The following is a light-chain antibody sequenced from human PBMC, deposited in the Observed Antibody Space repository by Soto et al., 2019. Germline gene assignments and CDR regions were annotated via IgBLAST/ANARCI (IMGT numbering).Light chain of an antibody. V-gene: IGKV1-33*01. CDR1: QDISRY. CDR2: DAS. CDR3: QQYDGLRVT. J-gene: IGKJ3*01. Sequence: DIQMTQSPSSLAASVGDRDTITCQASQDISRYLNWYQQKPGRAPKLLIYDASKMETGVPSRFSGSGSGTGFTFTITSLQPEDIGTYYCQQYDGLRVTFGPGTKVEIK.